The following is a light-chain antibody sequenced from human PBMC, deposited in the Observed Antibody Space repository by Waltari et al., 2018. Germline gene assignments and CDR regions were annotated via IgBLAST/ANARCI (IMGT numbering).Light chain of an antibody. J-gene: IGKJ4*01. V-gene: IGKV3-20*01. CDR3: QQYDGIVVT. CDR2: GTS. CDR1: QTVGGIS. Sequence: CMASQTVGGISVTWDQQKPVQAPRLLIYGTSNSAIGIPDRCSGSGSGTDFTLTISRLEPEDFAVYYCQQYDGIVVTFGGGTKVEI.